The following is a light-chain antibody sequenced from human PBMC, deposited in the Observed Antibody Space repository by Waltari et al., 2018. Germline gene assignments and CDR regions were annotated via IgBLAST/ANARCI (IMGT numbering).Light chain of an antibody. CDR2: DTN. CDR1: PGAVTDGHW. Sequence: QAVVTQEPSVTVSPGGTVTLTCGFRPGAVTDGHWPYWFQQKPVQVPRILIFDTNNKASWTPDRFSGSLLGGKAALTLSGAQPEDEAEYYCLLYYGGAGIFGTGTRVTVL. J-gene: IGLJ1*01. V-gene: IGLV7-46*01. CDR3: LLYYGGAGI.